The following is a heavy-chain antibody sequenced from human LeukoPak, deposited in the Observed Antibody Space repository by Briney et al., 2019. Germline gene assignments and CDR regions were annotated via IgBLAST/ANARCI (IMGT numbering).Heavy chain of an antibody. J-gene: IGHJ4*02. D-gene: IGHD1-26*01. Sequence: GGSLRLSCAASGFSFSSYWMHWVRQAPGKGLVWVSRMSGDGSSTSYADSVRGRFTISRDNSKNTLHVQMNSLRAEDTAVYYCAKDFGSGHGSYTWGTFDYWGQGTLVTASS. V-gene: IGHV3-74*01. CDR2: MSGDGSST. CDR1: GFSFSSYW. CDR3: AKDFGSGHGSYTWGTFDY.